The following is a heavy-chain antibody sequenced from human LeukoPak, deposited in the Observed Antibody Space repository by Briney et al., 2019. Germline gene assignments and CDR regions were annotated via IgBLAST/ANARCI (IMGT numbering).Heavy chain of an antibody. CDR1: GGSISSYY. CDR2: IYTSGST. D-gene: IGHD4-11*01. J-gene: IGHJ4*02. Sequence: SETLSLTCTVSGGSISSYYWSWIRQPAGKGLEWIGRIYTSGSTYYNPSLKSRVTISVDTSKNQFSLKLSSVTAADTAVYYCAREGTTSAIDYWGQGTLVTVSS. V-gene: IGHV4-4*07. CDR3: AREGTTSAIDY.